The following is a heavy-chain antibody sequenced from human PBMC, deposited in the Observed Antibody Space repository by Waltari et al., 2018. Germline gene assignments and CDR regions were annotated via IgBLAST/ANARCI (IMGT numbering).Heavy chain of an antibody. CDR3: ARDSAAPGHYMDV. D-gene: IGHD2-2*01. J-gene: IGHJ6*03. CDR2: ISSSGSTI. Sequence: EVQLVESGGGLVQPGGPLRLSCAASGFTVSSYERTWVRQAPGKGLEWVSYISSSGSTIYYADSVKGRFTISRDNAKNSLYLQMNSLRAEDTAVYYCARDSAAPGHYMDVWGKGTTVTVSS. CDR1: GFTVSSYE. V-gene: IGHV3-48*03.